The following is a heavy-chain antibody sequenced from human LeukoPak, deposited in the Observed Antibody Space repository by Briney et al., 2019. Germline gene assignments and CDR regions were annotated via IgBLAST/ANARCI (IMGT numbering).Heavy chain of an antibody. CDR3: ARSGGYSYDTYFDY. V-gene: IGHV4-59*01. CDR1: GGSISSCY. J-gene: IGHJ4*02. D-gene: IGHD5-18*01. Sequence: SETLSLTCTVSGGSISSCYWSWIRQPPGKGLEWIGYIYYSGSTNYNPSLKSRVTISVDTSKNQFSLKLSSVTAADTAVYYCARSGGYSYDTYFDYWGQGTLVTVSS. CDR2: IYYSGST.